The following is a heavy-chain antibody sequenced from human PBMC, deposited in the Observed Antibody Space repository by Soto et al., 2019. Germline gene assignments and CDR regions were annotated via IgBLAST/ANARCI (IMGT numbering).Heavy chain of an antibody. CDR3: ARHSGYSGYVINWFDP. J-gene: IGHJ5*02. CDR2: IYYSGST. D-gene: IGHD5-12*01. V-gene: IGHV4-39*01. CDR1: GGSISSSSYY. Sequence: PSETLSLTCTVSGGSISSSSYYWGWIRQPPGKGLEWIGSIYYSGSTYYNPSLKSRVTISVDTSKNQFSLKLSSVTAADTAVYYCARHSGYSGYVINWFDPWGQGTLVTVSS.